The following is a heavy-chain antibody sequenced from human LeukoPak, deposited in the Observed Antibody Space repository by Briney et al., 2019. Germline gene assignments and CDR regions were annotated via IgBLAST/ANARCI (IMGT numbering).Heavy chain of an antibody. J-gene: IGHJ3*02. CDR3: ARDSRNRKDAFDI. D-gene: IGHD1-14*01. CDR2: IYTSGST. CDR1: LGSISSSSYY. V-gene: IGHV4-61*02. Sequence: SETLSLTSAVSLGSISSSSYYWSWIRQPAGKGLEWIGRIYTSGSTNYNPFLKSRVTMSVDTSKNQFSLKLSSVTAADTAVYYCARDSRNRKDAFDIWGQGTMVTVSS.